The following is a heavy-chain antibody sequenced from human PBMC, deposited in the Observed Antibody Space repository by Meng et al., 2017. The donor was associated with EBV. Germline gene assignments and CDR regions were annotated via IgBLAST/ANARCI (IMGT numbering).Heavy chain of an antibody. CDR1: GGTFTSDA. V-gene: IGHV1-69*01. J-gene: IGHJ4*02. CDR2: LIPMSGAP. Sequence: QGQLVQSGAEVKKPGSSVTVSCKTSGGTFTSDAISWVRQAPGQGLEWMGGLIPMSGAPNYAQKFQGRITITADESTSTHYMDLSSLRSEDTAVYYCASESGRGYTPDYWGQGTLVTVSS. D-gene: IGHD3-10*01. CDR3: ASESGRGYTPDY.